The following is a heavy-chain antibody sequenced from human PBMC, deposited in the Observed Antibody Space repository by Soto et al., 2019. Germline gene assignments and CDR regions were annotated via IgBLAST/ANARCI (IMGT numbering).Heavy chain of an antibody. CDR1: GFTFSSYG. CDR3: AKGSQEYYFDY. V-gene: IGHV3-30*18. J-gene: IGHJ4*02. D-gene: IGHD3-10*01. Sequence: GGSLRLSCAAAGFTFSSYGMHWVSKAPGKGLEWVAVISYDGSNKYYADSVKGRFTISRDNSKNTLYLQMNSLRAEDTAVYYCAKGSQEYYFDYWGQGTLVTVSS. CDR2: ISYDGSNK.